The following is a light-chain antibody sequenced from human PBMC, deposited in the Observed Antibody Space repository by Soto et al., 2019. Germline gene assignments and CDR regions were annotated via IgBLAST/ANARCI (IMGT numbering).Light chain of an antibody. J-gene: IGKJ5*01. Sequence: DIQMTQSPSSLSASLGDRVTITCQASQNINNYLNWYQQKPGRAPKLLIYDASNLEAGVPSRFRGSGSGTDFTFTISRLQTEDIATYYCQQYENLHTFGQGTRLEIK. CDR2: DAS. CDR1: QNINNY. V-gene: IGKV1-33*01. CDR3: QQYENLHT.